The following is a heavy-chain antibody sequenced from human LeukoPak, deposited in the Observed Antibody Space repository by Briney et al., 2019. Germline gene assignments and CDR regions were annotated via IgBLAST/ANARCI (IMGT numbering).Heavy chain of an antibody. D-gene: IGHD4-23*01. Sequence: SETLSLTCTVSGGSISSYYWSWIRQPPGKGLEWIGYIYYSGNIDYNPSLKSRVTISVDTSKNQISLRLSSVTAADTAIYYCARGNSDRFPPYMDYWGQGILVIVSS. CDR1: GGSISSYY. CDR3: ARGNSDRFPPYMDY. V-gene: IGHV4-59*08. J-gene: IGHJ4*02. CDR2: IYYSGNI.